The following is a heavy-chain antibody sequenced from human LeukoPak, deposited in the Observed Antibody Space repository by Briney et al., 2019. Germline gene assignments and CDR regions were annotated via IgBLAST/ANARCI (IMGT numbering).Heavy chain of an antibody. J-gene: IGHJ5*02. Sequence: PSETLSLTCTVSGGPISSYYWSWIRQPPGKGLEWIGYIYYSGSTNYNPSLKSRVTISVDTSKNQFSLKLSSVTAADTAVYYCAREGPRYCGGDCYSGWFDPWGQGTLVTVSS. CDR1: GGPISSYY. CDR3: AREGPRYCGGDCYSGWFDP. V-gene: IGHV4-59*01. CDR2: IYYSGST. D-gene: IGHD2-21*02.